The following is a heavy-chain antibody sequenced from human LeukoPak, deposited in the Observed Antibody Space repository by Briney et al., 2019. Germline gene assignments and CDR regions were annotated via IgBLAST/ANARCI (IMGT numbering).Heavy chain of an antibody. CDR1: GFTFSDYY. Sequence: GGSLRLSCAASGFTFSDYYMNWVRQAPGKGLEWVSYISSSGSAIYYADSVKGRFTISRDNAKNSLYLQMNSLRAEDTAVYYCAELGITMIGGVWGKGTTVTISS. V-gene: IGHV3-11*04. D-gene: IGHD3-10*02. CDR2: ISSSGSAI. J-gene: IGHJ6*04. CDR3: AELGITMIGGV.